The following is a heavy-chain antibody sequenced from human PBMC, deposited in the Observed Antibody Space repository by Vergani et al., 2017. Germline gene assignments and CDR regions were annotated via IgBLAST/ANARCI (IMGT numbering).Heavy chain of an antibody. CDR3: ARDVRSGSYLYYFDY. D-gene: IGHD1-26*01. J-gene: IGHJ4*02. CDR2: IYYSGST. V-gene: IGHV4-39*02. CDR1: GGSISSSSYY. Sequence: QLQLQESGPGLVKPSETLSLTCTVSGGSISSSSYYWGWIRQPPGKGLEWIGSIYYSGSTYYNPSLKSRVTISVDTSKNQFSLKLSSVTAADTAVYYCARDVRSGSYLYYFDYWGQGTLVTVSS.